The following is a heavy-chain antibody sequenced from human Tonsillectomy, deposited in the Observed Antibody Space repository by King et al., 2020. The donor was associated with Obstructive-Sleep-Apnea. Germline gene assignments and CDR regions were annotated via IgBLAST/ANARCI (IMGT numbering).Heavy chain of an antibody. CDR2: ISYDGSNK. V-gene: IGHV3-30*18. CDR3: AKDHYYGSSGRYGGGYYYYGMDV. D-gene: IGHD3-22*01. CDR1: GFTFSSYG. Sequence: VQLVESGGGVVQPGRSLRLSCAASGFTFSSYGMHWVRQAPGKGLEWVAVISYDGSNKYYADSVKGRFTISRDNSKNTLYLQMNSLRAEDTAVYYCAKDHYYGSSGRYGGGYYYYGMDVWGQGTTVTVSS. J-gene: IGHJ6*02.